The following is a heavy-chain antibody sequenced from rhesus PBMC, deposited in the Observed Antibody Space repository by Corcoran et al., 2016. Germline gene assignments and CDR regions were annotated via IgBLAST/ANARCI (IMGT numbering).Heavy chain of an antibody. CDR2: ISGSGGST. CDR1: GGSISRNY. Sequence: QLQLQESCPGLVKPSETLSLTCAVSGGSISRNYWSGNRQPPGKGLEWIGRISGSGGSTDYNPSLKSRVTISTDTSKNQFSLKLSSVTAADTAVYYCARLVVVFNSLDVWGRGVLVTVSS. J-gene: IGHJ5-2*02. D-gene: IGHD3-16*01. CDR3: ARLVVVFNSLDV. V-gene: IGHV4-173*01.